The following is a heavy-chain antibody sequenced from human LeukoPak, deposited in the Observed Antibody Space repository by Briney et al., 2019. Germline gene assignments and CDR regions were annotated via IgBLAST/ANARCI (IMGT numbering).Heavy chain of an antibody. Sequence: PGGSLRLSCAASGFTFSSYAMHWVRQAPGKGLEWVAVISYDGSNKYYADSVKGRFTISRDNSKNTLYLQMNSLRAEDTAVYYCARRELLWAFDIWGQGTMVTVSS. CDR3: ARRELLWAFDI. CDR2: ISYDGSNK. V-gene: IGHV3-30*04. D-gene: IGHD1-26*01. J-gene: IGHJ3*02. CDR1: GFTFSSYA.